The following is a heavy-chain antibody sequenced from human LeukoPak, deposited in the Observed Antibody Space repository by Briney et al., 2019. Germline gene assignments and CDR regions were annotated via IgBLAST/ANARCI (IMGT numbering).Heavy chain of an antibody. J-gene: IGHJ4*02. D-gene: IGHD2-15*01. CDR2: IKQDGSEK. V-gene: IGHV3-7*01. CDR1: GFTFSSYW. Sequence: GGSLRLSCAASGFTFSSYWMSWVRQAPGKGLEWVANIKQDGSEKYYVDSVKGRFTISRDYAKNSLYLLMNSLRTEDTAVYYCARFSYSIIGFDYWAREPWSPSPQ. CDR3: ARFSYSIIGFDY.